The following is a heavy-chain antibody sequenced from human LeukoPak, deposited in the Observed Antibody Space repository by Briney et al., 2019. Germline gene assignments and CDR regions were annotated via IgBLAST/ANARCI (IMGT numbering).Heavy chain of an antibody. D-gene: IGHD2-21*01. Sequence: ASPKVSCKPSRYTFTIYYMHCVRHTPRERVEWMVIINPSGVITGHAQTFQGRVTMTRDTSTCTVYMELSNLRSEDTAVYSCAREHGLSTYDIDYWGQGTLVTVSS. J-gene: IGHJ4*02. CDR3: AREHGLSTYDIDY. V-gene: IGHV1-46*01. CDR1: RYTFTIYY. CDR2: INPSGVIT.